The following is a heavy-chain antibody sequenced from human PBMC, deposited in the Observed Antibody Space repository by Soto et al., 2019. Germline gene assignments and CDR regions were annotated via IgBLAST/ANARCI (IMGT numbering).Heavy chain of an antibody. CDR1: GFTFSGSA. D-gene: IGHD2-2*01. Sequence: PGGSLRLSCAASGFTFSGSAMHWVRQASGKGVEWVGRIRSKANSCATAYAASVKGRFTISRDDSKNTAYLQMNSLKTEDTAVYYCTSGYCSSTSCLDYYYYGMDVWGQGTTVTVSS. CDR3: TSGYCSSTSCLDYYYYGMDV. CDR2: IRSKANSCAT. J-gene: IGHJ6*02. V-gene: IGHV3-73*01.